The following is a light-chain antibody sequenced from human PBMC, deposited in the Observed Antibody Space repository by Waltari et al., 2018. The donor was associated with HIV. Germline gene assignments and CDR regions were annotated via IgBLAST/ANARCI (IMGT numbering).Light chain of an antibody. J-gene: IGLJ3*02. CDR3: ASFTGDDTLL. CDR2: DFD. V-gene: IGLV2-14*03. CDR1: DSDFGLYNF. Sequence: SAVTQPASVSGLPGQSITISCTGGDSDFGLYNFVSWYQQHPGRFPRLILHDFDSRAPGISVRFSGSRSGPTAYLNISRLRAEDEADYYCASFTGDDTLLFGGGTKVTVL.